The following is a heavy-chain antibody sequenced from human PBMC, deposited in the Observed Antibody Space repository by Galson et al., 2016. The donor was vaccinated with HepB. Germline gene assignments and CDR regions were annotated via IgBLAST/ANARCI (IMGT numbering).Heavy chain of an antibody. D-gene: IGHD6-19*01. J-gene: IGHJ4*02. Sequence: SLRLSCAASGFTFSSYGMHWVRQAPGKGLEWVAVIWYDGSNKYYADSVKGRFTISRDNSKNTLYLQMNSLRAEDTAVYYCARDVRLRTYTGYSSGWLDYWGQGTLVTVSS. CDR3: ARDVRLRTYTGYSSGWLDY. CDR2: IWYDGSNK. V-gene: IGHV3-33*01. CDR1: GFTFSSYG.